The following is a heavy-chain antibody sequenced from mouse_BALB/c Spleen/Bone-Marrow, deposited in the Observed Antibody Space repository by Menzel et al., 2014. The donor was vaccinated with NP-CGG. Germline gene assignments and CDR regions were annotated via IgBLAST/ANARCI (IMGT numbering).Heavy chain of an antibody. CDR1: GYSITSGYG. D-gene: IGHD1-1*01. CDR3: VRETTVVADFDY. J-gene: IGHJ2*01. CDR2: IHYSGST. Sequence: EVKLVESGPDLVKPSQSLSLTCTVAGYSITSGYGWHWIQQFPGNKLEWMGYIHYSGSTNYNPSLQSRISITRDTSKNQFFLQLNSVTTEDTASYYRVRETTVVADFDYWGQGTTLTVSS. V-gene: IGHV3-1*02.